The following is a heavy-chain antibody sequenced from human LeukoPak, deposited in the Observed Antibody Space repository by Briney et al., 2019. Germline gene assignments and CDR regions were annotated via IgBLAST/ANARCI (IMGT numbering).Heavy chain of an antibody. V-gene: IGHV3-21*01. CDR2: ISSSSSYI. J-gene: IGHJ5*02. CDR3: ARDPLNDIDYGDYSSIA. CDR1: GFTFSSYS. Sequence: GGSLRLSCAASGFTFSSYSMNWVRQAPGKGLEWVSSISSSSSYIYYADSVKGRFTISRDNAKNSLYLQMNSLRAEDTAVYYCARDPLNDIDYGDYSSIAWGQGTLVTVSS. D-gene: IGHD4-17*01.